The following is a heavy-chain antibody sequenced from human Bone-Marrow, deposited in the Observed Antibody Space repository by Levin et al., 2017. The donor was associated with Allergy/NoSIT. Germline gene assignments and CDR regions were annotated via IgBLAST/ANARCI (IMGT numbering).Heavy chain of an antibody. V-gene: IGHV2-5*01. CDR3: ARSSISAPRIDCNY. CDR2: IYWNDKT. Sequence: SLTSTGMGVGWIRQPPGKAPEWLGLIYWNDKTYYNPSLKSRLSISKDSSQNQVTLTMLNLDPLDTATYFCARSSISAPRIDCNYWGQGILVTVSS. J-gene: IGHJ4*02. D-gene: IGHD2/OR15-2a*01. CDR1: SLTSTGMG.